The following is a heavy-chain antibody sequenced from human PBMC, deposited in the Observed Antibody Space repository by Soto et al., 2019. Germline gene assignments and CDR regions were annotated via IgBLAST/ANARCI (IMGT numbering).Heavy chain of an antibody. CDR1: GFTFSSYA. CDR3: AKDGQKREVLRYFDWPVDY. V-gene: IGHV3-23*01. CDR2: ISGSGGST. J-gene: IGHJ4*02. D-gene: IGHD3-9*01. Sequence: GGSLRLSCAASGFTFSSYAMSWVRQAPGKGLEWVSAISGSGGSTYYADSVKGRFTISRDNSKNTLYLQMNSLRAEDTAVYYCAKDGQKREVLRYFDWPVDYWGQGTLVTVS.